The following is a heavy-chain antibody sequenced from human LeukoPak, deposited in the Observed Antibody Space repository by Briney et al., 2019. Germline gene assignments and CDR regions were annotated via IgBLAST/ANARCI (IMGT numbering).Heavy chain of an antibody. CDR1: GGFISSYY. D-gene: IGHD3-22*01. CDR3: AGASYDSSGVH. CDR2: IYYSGST. V-gene: IGHV4-59*01. Sequence: SETLSLTCTVSGGFISSYYWSWIRQPPGKGLEWIGYIYYSGSTNYNPSLKSRVTISVDTSKNQFSLKLSSVTAADTAVYYCAGASYDSSGVHWGQGTLVTVSS. J-gene: IGHJ4*02.